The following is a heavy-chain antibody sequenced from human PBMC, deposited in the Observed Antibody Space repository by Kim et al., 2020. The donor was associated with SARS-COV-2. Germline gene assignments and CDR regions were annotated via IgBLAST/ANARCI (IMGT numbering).Heavy chain of an antibody. D-gene: IGHD3-10*01. V-gene: IGHV3-9*01. Sequence: GGSLRLSCAASGFTFDDYAMHWVRQAPGKGLEWVSGISWNSGSIGYADSVKGRFTISRDNAKNSLYLQMNSLRAEDTALYYCATDMTPLWFGEFNAAF. CDR2: ISWNSGSI. CDR1: GFTFDDYA. J-gene: IGHJ3*01. CDR3: ATDMTPLWFGEFNAAF.